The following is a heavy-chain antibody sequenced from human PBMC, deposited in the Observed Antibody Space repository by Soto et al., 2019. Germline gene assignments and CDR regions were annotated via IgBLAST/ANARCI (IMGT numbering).Heavy chain of an antibody. D-gene: IGHD6-19*01. Sequence: ASVKVSCKASGYTFTSYGISWVRQAPGQGLEWMGWISAYNGNTNYAQKLQGRVTMTTDTSTSTAYMELRSLRSDDTAVYYCARDPSSRGWYYYYYGMDVWGQGTTVTVSS. J-gene: IGHJ6*02. CDR1: GYTFTSYG. CDR2: ISAYNGNT. V-gene: IGHV1-18*04. CDR3: ARDPSSRGWYYYYYGMDV.